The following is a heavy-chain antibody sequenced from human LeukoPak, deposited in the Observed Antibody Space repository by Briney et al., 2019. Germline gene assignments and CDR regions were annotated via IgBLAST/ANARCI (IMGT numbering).Heavy chain of an antibody. CDR1: GFTFSSYE. Sequence: PGGSLRLSCAASGFTFSSYEMNWVRQAPGKGLEWVSYISSSGSSIYYADSVKGRFTISRDNAKNSLYLQMNSLRVEDTAVYYCARENPRGSGGYNYFSWFDPWGQGTLVTVSS. CDR2: ISSSGSSI. V-gene: IGHV3-48*03. D-gene: IGHD5-24*01. J-gene: IGHJ5*02. CDR3: ARENPRGSGGYNYFSWFDP.